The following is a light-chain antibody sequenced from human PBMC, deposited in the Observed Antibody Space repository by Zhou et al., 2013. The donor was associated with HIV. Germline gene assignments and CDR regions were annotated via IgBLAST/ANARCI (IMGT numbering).Light chain of an antibody. Sequence: RMTQSPSSISASTGDSISIYCRASHSITNYVAWFQVKPGKAPKLLIYSASSLHVGVPSRFSGAGSGTDYTLTISSLQPDDFATYYCQQYNSPITFGQGTRLEIK. V-gene: IGKV1-16*01. CDR2: SAS. J-gene: IGKJ5*01. CDR3: QQYNSPIT. CDR1: HSITNY.